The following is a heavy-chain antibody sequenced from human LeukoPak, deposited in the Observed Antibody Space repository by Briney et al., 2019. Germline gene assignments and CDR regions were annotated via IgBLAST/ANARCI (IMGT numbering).Heavy chain of an antibody. CDR1: GFTFSSYA. V-gene: IGHV3-30*04. J-gene: IGHJ4*02. CDR2: ISYDGSNK. D-gene: IGHD5-24*01. CDR3: AKDSEMAGWNYFDY. Sequence: GGSLRLSCAASGFTFSSYAMHWVRQAPGKGLEWVAVISYDGSNKYYADSVKGRFTISRDNSKNTLYLQMNSLRAEGTAVYYCAKDSEMAGWNYFDYWGQGTLVTVSS.